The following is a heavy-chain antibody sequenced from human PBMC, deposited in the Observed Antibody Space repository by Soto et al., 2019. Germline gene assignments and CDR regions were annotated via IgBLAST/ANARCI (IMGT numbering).Heavy chain of an antibody. D-gene: IGHD3-10*01. V-gene: IGHV3-21*01. CDR2: ISSSSTYI. Sequence: GGSLRLSCEASGFTFTTYSLNWVRQVPGKGLEWVSSISSSSTYIYYSDSVRGRFTISRDNAKNSLYLQMNSLRAEDTAVYYCVRGDQYGTGSVLFDSWGQGSLVTVSS. CDR1: GFTFTTYS. J-gene: IGHJ4*02. CDR3: VRGDQYGTGSVLFDS.